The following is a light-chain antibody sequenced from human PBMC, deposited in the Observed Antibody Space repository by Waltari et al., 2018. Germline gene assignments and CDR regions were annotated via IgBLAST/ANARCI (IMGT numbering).Light chain of an antibody. CDR3: SSYAGSYTYV. V-gene: IGLV2-11*01. CDR1: SSDVGGFNY. J-gene: IGLJ1*01. Sequence: QSALTQPRSVSGSPGQSVTISCTGTSSDVGGFNYVSWYQQYPGKAPKLMIYDVSKRPSWVPDRFSGSKSGNTASLTISGLQAEDEADYYCSSYAGSYTYVFGTGTKVTVL. CDR2: DVS.